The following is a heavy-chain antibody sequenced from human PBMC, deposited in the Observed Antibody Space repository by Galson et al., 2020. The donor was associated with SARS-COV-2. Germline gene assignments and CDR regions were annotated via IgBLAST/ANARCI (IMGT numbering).Heavy chain of an antibody. J-gene: IGHJ2*01. V-gene: IGHV4-4*07. D-gene: IGHD3-16*01. CDR3: ARDWGGWYFDL. CDR1: GASISSYY. Sequence: SETLSLICTVSGASISSYYWSWIRQPAGKGLEWIGRIYPSGSTNYNPSLNSRVTLSLDTSETQFSLRLSSVTAADTAVYYCARDWGGWYFDLWGRGTLVTVSS. CDR2: IYPSGST.